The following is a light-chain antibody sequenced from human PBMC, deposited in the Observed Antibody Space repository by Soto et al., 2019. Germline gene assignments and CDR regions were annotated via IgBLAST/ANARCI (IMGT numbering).Light chain of an antibody. CDR3: QQRRSWPPTIT. CDR2: GAS. J-gene: IGKJ5*01. Sequence: EIVMTQSPATMSVSPGERATLSCRASQSVSSNLAWYQQKPGQAPRLLMYGASTRAPGIPGRFSGSGSGTEFSLTIFSLQSEDFAVYYCQQRRSWPPTITFGQGTRLDIK. V-gene: IGKV3-15*01. CDR1: QSVSSN.